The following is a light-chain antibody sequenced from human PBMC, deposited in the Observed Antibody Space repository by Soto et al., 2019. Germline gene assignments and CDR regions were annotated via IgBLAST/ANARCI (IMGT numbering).Light chain of an antibody. Sequence: HSALTQPASVSGSPGQSITLSCTGTSNDDGGYNYVSWYQHHPGKAPKLMIYDVTNRPSGVSNRFSGSKSGNTASLTISGLQAEDEADYYCTSYTTSSPYLVFGGGTKLTVL. V-gene: IGLV2-14*03. CDR2: DVT. CDR1: SNDDGGYNY. CDR3: TSYTTSSPYLV. J-gene: IGLJ3*02.